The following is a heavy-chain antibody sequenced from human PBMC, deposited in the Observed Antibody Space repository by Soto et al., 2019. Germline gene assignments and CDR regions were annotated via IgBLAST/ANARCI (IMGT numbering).Heavy chain of an antibody. V-gene: IGHV1-8*01. CDR3: ARGVSAGVDY. D-gene: IGHD1-26*01. CDR1: GYNFTSLD. CDR2: MQPSTGRT. Sequence: ASVKVSCKXSGYNFTSLDIHWVRQTAGQGLEWMGWMQPSTGRTGYAQKFQGRVTMTRDTSINTAYMELTTLTSDDTAFYYCARGVSAGVDYWGQGTLVTVSS. J-gene: IGHJ4*02.